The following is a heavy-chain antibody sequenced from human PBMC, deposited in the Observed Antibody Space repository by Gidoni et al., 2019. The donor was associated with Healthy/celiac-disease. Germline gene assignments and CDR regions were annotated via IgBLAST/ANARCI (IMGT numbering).Heavy chain of an antibody. CDR3: ARGGTIPNYGMDV. Sequence: QVQLVQSGAEVKKPGASVKVSCKASGYTFTGYYMHWVRQATGQGLEWMGWINPNSGGTNDAQKFQGWVTMTRDTSISTAYMELSRLRSDDTAVYYCARGGTIPNYGMDVWGQGTTVTVSS. CDR2: INPNSGGT. V-gene: IGHV1-2*04. CDR1: GYTFTGYY. D-gene: IGHD3-3*01. J-gene: IGHJ6*02.